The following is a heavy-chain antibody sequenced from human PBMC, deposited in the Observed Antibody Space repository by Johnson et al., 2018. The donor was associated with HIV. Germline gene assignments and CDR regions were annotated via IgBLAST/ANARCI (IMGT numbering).Heavy chain of an antibody. CDR2: ISYDGSNT. CDR3: TVHSGYDSHGAFDI. Sequence: QVQLVESGGGLVQPGRSLRLSCAASGFTFSSYAMHWVRQAPGKGLEWVAVISYDGSNTYYADSVRGRFTISRDDSKNTAYLQMNSLKTEDTAVYYCTVHSGYDSHGAFDIWGQGTMVTVSS. V-gene: IGHV3-30-3*01. CDR1: GFTFSSYA. D-gene: IGHD5-12*01. J-gene: IGHJ3*02.